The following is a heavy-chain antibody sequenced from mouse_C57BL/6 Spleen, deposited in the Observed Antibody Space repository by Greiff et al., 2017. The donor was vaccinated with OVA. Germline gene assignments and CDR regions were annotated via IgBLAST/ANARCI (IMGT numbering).Heavy chain of an antibody. Sequence: QVQLQQSGAELVRPGTSVKVSCKASGYAFTNYLIEWVKQRPGQGLEWIGVINPGSGGTNYNEKFKGKATLTADKSSSTAYMQLSSLTSEDSAVYFWARSNSSGPPWFAYWGQGTLVTVSA. CDR2: INPGSGGT. V-gene: IGHV1-54*01. CDR3: ARSNSSGPPWFAY. D-gene: IGHD3-2*02. J-gene: IGHJ3*01. CDR1: GYAFTNYL.